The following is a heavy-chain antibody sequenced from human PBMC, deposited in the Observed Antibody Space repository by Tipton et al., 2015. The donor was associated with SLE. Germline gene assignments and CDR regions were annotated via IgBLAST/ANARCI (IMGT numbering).Heavy chain of an antibody. CDR3: ARDKGMWEWELPGGMDD. CDR1: GYTFTSYG. CDR2: ISAYNGNT. D-gene: IGHD1-26*01. J-gene: IGHJ6*02. V-gene: IGHV1-18*01. Sequence: QLVQSGAEVKKPGASVKVSCKASGYTFTSYGISWVRQAPGQGLEWMGWISAYNGNTNYAQKLQGRVTMTTDTSTSTAYMELRSLGSDDTAVYYCARDKGMWEWELPGGMDDWGQGTTVTVSS.